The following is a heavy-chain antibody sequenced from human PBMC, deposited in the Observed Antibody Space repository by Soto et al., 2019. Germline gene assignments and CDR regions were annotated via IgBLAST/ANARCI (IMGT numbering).Heavy chain of an antibody. J-gene: IGHJ4*02. CDR1: GYSFTSSA. CDR2: ISGYRGNT. CDR3: ARAPDYYDSSGYMDY. D-gene: IGHD3-22*01. Sequence: QVQLVQSGPEMKKPGASVKVSCKASGYSFTSSAISWLRQAPGQGLEWMGWISGYRGNTNYAQKFQRRVTLTTDTSTTTAYLELRSLTSDDTAVYYCARAPDYYDSSGYMDYWGQGTLVTVSP. V-gene: IGHV1-18*01.